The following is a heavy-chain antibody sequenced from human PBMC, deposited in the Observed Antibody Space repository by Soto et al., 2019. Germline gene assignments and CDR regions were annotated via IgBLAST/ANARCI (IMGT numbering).Heavy chain of an antibody. CDR1: GGSISSGGYY. J-gene: IGHJ5*02. V-gene: IGHV4-31*03. CDR3: ARGLVVVAASALLNWFDP. Sequence: SETLSLTCTVSGGSISSGGYYWSWIRQHPGKGLEWIGYIYYSGSTYYNPSLKSRVTISVDTSKNQFSLKLSSVTAADTAVYYCARGLVVVAASALLNWFDPWGQGTQVTVS. CDR2: IYYSGST. D-gene: IGHD2-15*01.